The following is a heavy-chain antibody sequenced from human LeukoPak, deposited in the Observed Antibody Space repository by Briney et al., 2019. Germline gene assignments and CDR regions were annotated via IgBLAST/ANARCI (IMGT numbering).Heavy chain of an antibody. CDR2: ISGSGGST. CDR3: AKSLRGVTAY. J-gene: IGHJ4*02. CDR1: RFTFSSYG. V-gene: IGHV3-23*01. D-gene: IGHD3-10*01. Sequence: GGSLRLSCAASRFTFSSYGMSWVRQAPGKGLEWVSAISGSGGSTYYADSVKGRFTISRDNSKNTLYLQMNSLRAEDTAVYYCAKSLRGVTAYWGQGTLVTVSS.